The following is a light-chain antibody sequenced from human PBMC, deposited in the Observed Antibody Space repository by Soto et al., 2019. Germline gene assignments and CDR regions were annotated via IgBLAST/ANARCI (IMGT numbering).Light chain of an antibody. V-gene: IGKV1-12*02. J-gene: IGKJ4*01. CDR2: AAF. Sequence: DVQMTQSPSSVSASVGDRVTLTCRASQVISNCLAWYQQKPGKAPRLLIYAAFNLQGGVPSRFSGSGSGTDFFLTISSLQPEDFATYYCQQAYIYPFSFGGGTKVDIK. CDR3: QQAYIYPFS. CDR1: QVISNC.